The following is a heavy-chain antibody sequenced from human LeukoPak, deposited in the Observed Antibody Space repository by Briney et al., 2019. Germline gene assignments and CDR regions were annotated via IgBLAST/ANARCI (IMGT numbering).Heavy chain of an antibody. CDR2: IKEDESEK. CDR1: GFIFSSYW. J-gene: IGHJ6*03. D-gene: IGHD3-10*01. Sequence: PGGSLRLSCAASGFIFSSYWMTWVRQGPGKGLEWVADIKEDESEKYYVDSVKGRFSISRDNAQNSLYLQMNSLRVEDTAVYYCARGSMVRRITPYYMAVWGKGTTVTVSS. V-gene: IGHV3-7*01. CDR3: ARGSMVRRITPYYMAV.